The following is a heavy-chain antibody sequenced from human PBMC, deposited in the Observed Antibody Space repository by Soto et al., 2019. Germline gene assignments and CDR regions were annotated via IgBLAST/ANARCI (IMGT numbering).Heavy chain of an antibody. CDR1: GGSISSYY. V-gene: IGHV4-59*01. CDR2: THYSGST. Sequence: SETLSLTCTVSGGSISSYYWSWIRQPPGKGLEWIGYTHYSGSTTYNSSLKSRVTISVDMSKNQVSLKLSSVTAVDTAVYYCARDDGDYVYDYWGQGTLVTVSS. D-gene: IGHD4-17*01. J-gene: IGHJ4*02. CDR3: ARDDGDYVYDY.